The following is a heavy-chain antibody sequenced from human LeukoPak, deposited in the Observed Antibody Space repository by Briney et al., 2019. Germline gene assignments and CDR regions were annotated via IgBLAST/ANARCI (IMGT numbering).Heavy chain of an antibody. V-gene: IGHV1-2*06. CDR2: INPNSGGT. CDR3: ARDVYYDSSGYRNWFDP. CDR1: GYTFTGYY. J-gene: IGHJ5*02. Sequence: ASVKVSRKASGYTFTGYYMHWVRQAPGQGLEWMGRINPNSGGTNYAQKLQGRVTMTTDTSTSTAYMELRSLRSDDTAVYYCARDVYYDSSGYRNWFDPWGQGTPVTVSS. D-gene: IGHD3-22*01.